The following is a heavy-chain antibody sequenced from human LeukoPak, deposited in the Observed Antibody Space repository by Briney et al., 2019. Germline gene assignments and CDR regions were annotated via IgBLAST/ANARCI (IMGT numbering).Heavy chain of an antibody. J-gene: IGHJ3*02. CDR2: IKQDGSEK. Sequence: PGGSLRLSCAASGFPFRTYWMGWVRQAPGKGLEWVANIKQDGSEKYYVDSVKGRFTISRDNAKNSLYLQMNSLRAEDTAVYYCARDRHLLRLLTSNAFDIWGQGTMVTVSS. CDR3: ARDRHLLRLLTSNAFDI. CDR1: GFPFRTYW. D-gene: IGHD2-21*01. V-gene: IGHV3-7*01.